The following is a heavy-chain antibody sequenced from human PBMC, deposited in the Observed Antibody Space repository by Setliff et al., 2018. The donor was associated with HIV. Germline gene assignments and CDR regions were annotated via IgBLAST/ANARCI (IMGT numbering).Heavy chain of an antibody. J-gene: IGHJ6*03. V-gene: IGHV5-51*01. CDR1: GTSFTNYW. CDR3: ARVVPDSVVRGFVYYMDV. D-gene: IGHD3-10*01. Sequence: GESLKISCKGSGTSFTNYWIGWVRQLPGKGLEWMGIIYPRDSDTGYSPSFQGQVTISADKSISTAYLQWTSLKASDTAMYYCARVVPDSVVRGFVYYMDVWGKGTTVTVSS. CDR2: IYPRDSDT.